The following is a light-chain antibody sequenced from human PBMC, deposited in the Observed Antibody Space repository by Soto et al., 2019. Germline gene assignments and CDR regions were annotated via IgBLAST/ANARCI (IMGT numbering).Light chain of an antibody. CDR2: MAS. V-gene: IGKV2-28*01. J-gene: IGKJ1*01. CDR1: QSLLHRSGYHY. Sequence: DIVVTQSPLSLPVTYGEPASISCRSSQSLLHRSGYHYLDWYLQKPGQSPQLLIYMASNRASGVPDRFSGSGSCTEFTLKISRVEAEDVGVYYCMQTLHARTFGQGTKVEI. CDR3: MQTLHART.